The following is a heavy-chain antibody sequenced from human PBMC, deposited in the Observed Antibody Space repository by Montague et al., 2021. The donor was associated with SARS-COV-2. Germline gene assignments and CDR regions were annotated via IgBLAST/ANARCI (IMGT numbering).Heavy chain of an antibody. Sequence: SETLSLTCTVSSGSISTYYWSWIRQPPGKGLEWIGYIIYSGNTYXNPSLKSRVTISIDTSKNQFSLRLSSVTAADAAVYYCATGRAGNRYAYYYGMDVWGQGTTVTVSS. CDR2: IIYSGNT. D-gene: IGHD2-2*01. CDR3: ATGRAGNRYAYYYGMDV. CDR1: SGSISTYY. J-gene: IGHJ6*02. V-gene: IGHV4-59*01.